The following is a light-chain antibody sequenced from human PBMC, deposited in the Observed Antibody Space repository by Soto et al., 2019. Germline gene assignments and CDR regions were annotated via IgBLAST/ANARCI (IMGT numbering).Light chain of an antibody. J-gene: IGLJ1*01. V-gene: IGLV1-40*01. CDR2: GNS. Sequence: QSVLTKPPSVNGAPGQRVTISCTGSSSNIGAGYDVHWYQQLPGTAPKLLIYGNSNRPSGVPDRFSGSKSGTSASLAITGLQAEDEADYYCQSYDSSLSGYVFGTGTKVTVL. CDR1: SSNIGAGYD. CDR3: QSYDSSLSGYV.